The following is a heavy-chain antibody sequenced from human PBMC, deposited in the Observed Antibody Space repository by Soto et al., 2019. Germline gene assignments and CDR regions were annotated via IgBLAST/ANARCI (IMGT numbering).Heavy chain of an antibody. CDR1: GYTFVSYG. V-gene: IGHV1-18*04. J-gene: IGHJ1*01. D-gene: IGHD3-22*01. CDR3: ARDPNFFDSRGYDEH. Sequence: QIQLVQSAAEVKKPGASVKVSCKTSGYTFVSYGISWVRQAPGQGLEWMGWISPYNGNTNFAQRFRGRVTLTTDTFTDIVYKDLGSLTSDDTAVYYCARDPNFFDSRGYDEHCGQGTLITVFS. CDR2: ISPYNGNT.